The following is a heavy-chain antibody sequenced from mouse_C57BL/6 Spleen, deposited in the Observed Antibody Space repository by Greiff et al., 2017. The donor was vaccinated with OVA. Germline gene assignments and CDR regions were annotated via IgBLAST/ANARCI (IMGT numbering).Heavy chain of an antibody. CDR3: ARKSDYGWYFDV. V-gene: IGHV1-18*01. Sequence: VQLQQPGAELVKPGASVKIPCKASGYTFTDYNMDWVKQSHGKSLEWIGDINPNNGGTIYNQKFKGKATLTVDKSSSTAYMELRSLTSEDTAVYYCARKSDYGWYFDVWGTGTTVTVSS. D-gene: IGHD2-4*01. J-gene: IGHJ1*03. CDR2: INPNNGGT. CDR1: GYTFTDYN.